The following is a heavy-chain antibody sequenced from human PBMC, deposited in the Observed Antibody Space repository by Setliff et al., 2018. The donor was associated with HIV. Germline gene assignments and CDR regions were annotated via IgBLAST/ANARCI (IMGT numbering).Heavy chain of an antibody. V-gene: IGHV1-46*01. CDR2: INPSGGST. D-gene: IGHD5-12*01. Sequence: ASVKVSCKASGYTFTTYYMHWVRQAPGQGLEWMGIINPSGGSTSYAQKFQGRVTMTRDTSTSTVYMELSSLRSEDTAVYYCASAGAWQRNALDIWGQGTMVTVSS. J-gene: IGHJ3*02. CDR3: ASAGAWQRNALDI. CDR1: GYTFTTYY.